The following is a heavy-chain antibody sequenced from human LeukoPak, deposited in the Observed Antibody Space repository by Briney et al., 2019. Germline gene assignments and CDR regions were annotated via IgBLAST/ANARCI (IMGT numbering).Heavy chain of an antibody. CDR1: GYIFTSYD. V-gene: IGHV1-8*02. CDR2: MNPNSGNT. D-gene: IGHD6-13*01. CDR3: ARSAGYNWFDP. Sequence: ASVKVSCKASGYIFTSYDINWVRQATGQGLEWMGWMNPNSGNTGYAQKFQGRVTMTRDTSTSTVYMELSSLRSEDTAVYYCARSAGYNWFDPWGQGTLVTVSS. J-gene: IGHJ5*02.